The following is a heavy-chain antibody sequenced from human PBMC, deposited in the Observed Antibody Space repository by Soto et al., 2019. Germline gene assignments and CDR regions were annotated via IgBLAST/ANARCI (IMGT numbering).Heavy chain of an antibody. V-gene: IGHV3-23*01. CDR3: AKGYSYDFWSGYYLTLDY. J-gene: IGHJ4*02. CDR1: GFTFSSYA. D-gene: IGHD3-3*01. CDR2: ISGSGGST. Sequence: GGSLRLSCAASGFTFSSYAMSWVRQAPGKGLEWVSAISGSGGSTYYADSVKGRFTISRDNSKNTLYLQMNSLRAEDTAVYYCAKGYSYDFWSGYYLTLDYWGQGTLVTVSS.